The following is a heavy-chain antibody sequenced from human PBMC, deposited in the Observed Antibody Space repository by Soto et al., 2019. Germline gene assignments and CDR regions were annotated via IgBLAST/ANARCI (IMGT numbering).Heavy chain of an antibody. CDR1: GGPFNNYT. Sequence: VQLVQSGAEVKKPGSSVKVSCKASGGPFNNYTINWMRQAPGQGLEWMGGIIPIFGKEHYAQKFQGRVTISADESTYTAYMELSSLTAEDTAVYYCAKLRAPYYAMDVWGQGTTVTVSS. J-gene: IGHJ6*02. D-gene: IGHD2-15*01. CDR3: AKLRAPYYAMDV. CDR2: IIPIFGKE. V-gene: IGHV1-69*12.